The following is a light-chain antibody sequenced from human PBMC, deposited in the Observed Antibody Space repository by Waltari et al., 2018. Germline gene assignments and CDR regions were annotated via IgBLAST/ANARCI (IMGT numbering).Light chain of an antibody. CDR2: GAS. V-gene: IGKV3-15*01. J-gene: IGKJ1*01. CDR3: LQYNNWPRT. CDR1: QSVGGN. Sequence: ERVLTPSPATLSMSPGQRATLSCRASQSVGGNLAWYQQRPGQAPRLLIFGASIRASGIPARFSGSGSGTEFTLTISSLQSEDFAVYYCLQYNNWPRTFGQGTKVEVK.